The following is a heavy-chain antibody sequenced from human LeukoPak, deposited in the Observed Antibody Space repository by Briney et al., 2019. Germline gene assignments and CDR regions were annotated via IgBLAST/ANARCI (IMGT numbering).Heavy chain of an antibody. Sequence: GGSLRLSCAASGFTFSSYSMNWVRQAPGKGLEWVSAISRSGSYIYYADSMKGRFTISRDNAKNSVYLQMNSLRAEDTAIYYCASSGCGGDCYSEKTYYLDYWGPGTLVTVSS. V-gene: IGHV3-21*06. CDR1: GFTFSSYS. J-gene: IGHJ4*02. CDR2: ISRSGSYI. D-gene: IGHD2-21*02. CDR3: ASSGCGGDCYSEKTYYLDY.